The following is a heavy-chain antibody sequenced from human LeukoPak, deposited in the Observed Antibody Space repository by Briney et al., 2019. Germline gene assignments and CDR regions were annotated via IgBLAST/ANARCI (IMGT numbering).Heavy chain of an antibody. CDR2: ISAYNGNT. V-gene: IGHV1-18*01. CDR1: GYTFTSYG. D-gene: IGHD2-2*01. J-gene: IGHJ5*02. CDR3: ARDPRYCSSTSCYGNWFDP. Sequence: GASVKVSCKASGYTFTSYGISWVRQAPGQGLEWMGWISAYNGNTNYAQKPQGRVTMTTDTSTSTAYMELRSLRSDGTAVYYCARDPRYCSSTSCYGNWFDPWGQGTLVTVSS.